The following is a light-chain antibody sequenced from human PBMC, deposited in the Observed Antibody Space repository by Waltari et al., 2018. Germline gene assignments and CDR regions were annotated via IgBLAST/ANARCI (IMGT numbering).Light chain of an antibody. J-gene: IGKJ4*01. CDR1: PRVSSY. Sequence: EIVLTQSPATMSLSPGARATLSCRARPRVSSYLGWYQQKPGQAPRLLIYDASNRATGIPARFSGSGSGTDFTLTISSLEPEDFAVYYCQQRSNWPLTFGGGTKVEIK. V-gene: IGKV3-11*01. CDR2: DAS. CDR3: QQRSNWPLT.